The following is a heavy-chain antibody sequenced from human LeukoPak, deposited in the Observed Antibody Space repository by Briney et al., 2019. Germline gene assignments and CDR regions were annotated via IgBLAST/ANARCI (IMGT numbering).Heavy chain of an antibody. V-gene: IGHV5-10-1*01. Sequence: GESLKISCKGSEYSFTSYWISWVRQMPGKGLEWMGRIDPSDSYTNYSPSFQGHDTISADKSISTAYLQWSSLKASDTAMYYCARHAYSSGTFSADYWGQGTLVTVSS. J-gene: IGHJ4*02. CDR1: EYSFTSYW. CDR3: ARHAYSSGTFSADY. D-gene: IGHD6-19*01. CDR2: IDPSDSYT.